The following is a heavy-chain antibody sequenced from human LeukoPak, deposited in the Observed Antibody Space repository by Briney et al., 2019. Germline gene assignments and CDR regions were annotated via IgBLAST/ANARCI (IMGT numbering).Heavy chain of an antibody. D-gene: IGHD3-16*01. CDR2: LSSKYET. J-gene: IGHJ3*02. Sequence: GGSLRLSCAASGFIVSRNYMGWVRQAPGKGLEWVSALSSKYETYHADSVKGRFTISRDNSENTLYLQMNALRAEDTALYYCYGIHLGDSFDIWGRGTMVIVFS. CDR3: YGIHLGDSFDI. CDR1: GFIVSRNY. V-gene: IGHV3-53*01.